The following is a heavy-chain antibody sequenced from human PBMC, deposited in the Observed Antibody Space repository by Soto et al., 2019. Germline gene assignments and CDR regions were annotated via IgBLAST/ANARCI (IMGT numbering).Heavy chain of an antibody. CDR3: ARDRDFWTGYEYYYYAMDV. CDR2: INPNSTSA. V-gene: IGHV1-46*01. D-gene: IGHD3-3*01. Sequence: QVQLVQSGSEVKKPGASVKVSCKASGYSFTSYYLHWVRQAPGQGLEWMGIINPNSTSASYAQKFQGRVTMTRDTSTSTVYMGLSTLRSEDTAVYYCARDRDFWTGYEYYYYAMDVWGQGTTVTVSS. J-gene: IGHJ6*02. CDR1: GYSFTSYY.